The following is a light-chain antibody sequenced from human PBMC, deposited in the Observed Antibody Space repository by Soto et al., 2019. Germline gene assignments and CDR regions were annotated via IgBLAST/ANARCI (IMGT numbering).Light chain of an antibody. V-gene: IGKV1-17*01. J-gene: IGKJ5*01. CDR2: AIS. CDR1: QSINTH. Sequence: DIQLTHSPSSRSASVVDRVTITFQTSQSINTHLYWYQQKPGKPPKLLIHAISSLQRGFPSRFSGSGSGTEFTLTISSLQPDDFATYYRQQYNSYITCGKGTQLEIK. CDR3: QQYNSYIT.